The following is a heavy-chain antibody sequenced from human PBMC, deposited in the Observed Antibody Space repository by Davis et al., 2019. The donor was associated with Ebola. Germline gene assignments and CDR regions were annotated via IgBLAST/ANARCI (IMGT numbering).Heavy chain of an antibody. CDR1: GFTFSSYW. V-gene: IGHV3-74*01. CDR3: ARTGRVFDY. J-gene: IGHJ4*02. D-gene: IGHD3-10*01. Sequence: GESLKISCAASGFTFSSYWMHWVRQAPGKGLVWVSRINSDGSSTSYADSVKGRFTISRDNAKNSLYLQMNSLTAEDTAVYYCARTGRVFDYWGQGTLVTVSS. CDR2: INSDGSST.